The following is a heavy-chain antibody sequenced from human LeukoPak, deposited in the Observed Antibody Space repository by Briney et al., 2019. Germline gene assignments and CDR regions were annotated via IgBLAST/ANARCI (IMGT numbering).Heavy chain of an antibody. CDR1: GFTFSNYW. CDR3: ARGPIDYYESSATIHY. Sequence: QPGGSLRLSCAASGFTFSNYWMHCVRQAPGKGLVWVSRMNSDGNSANYADSVKGRFTISRDNAKNTLYLQMNSLRAEDTAVYYCARGPIDYYESSATIHYWGQGTLVTVSS. J-gene: IGHJ4*02. D-gene: IGHD3-22*01. V-gene: IGHV3-74*01. CDR2: MNSDGNSA.